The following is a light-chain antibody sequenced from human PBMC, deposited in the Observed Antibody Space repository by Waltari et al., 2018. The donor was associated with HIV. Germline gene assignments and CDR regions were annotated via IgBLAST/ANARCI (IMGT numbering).Light chain of an antibody. V-gene: IGLV2-23*02. J-gene: IGLJ2*01. CDR3: CSYAGSSTFVV. Sequence: QSALTQPASVSGSPGQSITISCTGTSSDVGSYYLVSWYQQHPGKAPKLMIYEVSKRPSGVSNRFSGSKSGNTASLTISGLQAEDEADYYCCSYAGSSTFVVFGGGTKPTVL. CDR1: SSDVGSYYL. CDR2: EVS.